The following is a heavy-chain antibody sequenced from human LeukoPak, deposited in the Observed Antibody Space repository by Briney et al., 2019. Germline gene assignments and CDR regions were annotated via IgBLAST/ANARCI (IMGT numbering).Heavy chain of an antibody. D-gene: IGHD3-16*02. CDR2: IYYSGST. V-gene: IGHV4-59*01. CDR3: ARGVGDYVWGSYRSHNWFDP. CDR1: GGSISSYY. J-gene: IGHJ5*02. Sequence: SETLSLTCTVSGGSISSYYWSWIRQPPGKGLEWIGYIYYSGSTNYNPSLKSRVTISVDTSKNQFSLKLSPVTAADTAVYYCARGVGDYVWGSYRSHNWFDPWGQGTLVTVSS.